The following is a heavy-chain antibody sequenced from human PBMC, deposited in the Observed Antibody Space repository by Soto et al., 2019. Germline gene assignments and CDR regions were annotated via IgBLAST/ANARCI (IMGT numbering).Heavy chain of an antibody. V-gene: IGHV4-39*01. J-gene: IGHJ6*03. CDR2: IFYIGST. CDR3: GRIPYFIDF. CDR1: GGSISSTSYY. Sequence: SETLSLTCTVSGGSISSTSYYWGWIRQPPGKGLEWIGSIFYIGSTYYNPSLKSRVTISVDTSKNQFSLKLTSVSAADTALYYCGRIPYFIDFWGKGTTVPVS.